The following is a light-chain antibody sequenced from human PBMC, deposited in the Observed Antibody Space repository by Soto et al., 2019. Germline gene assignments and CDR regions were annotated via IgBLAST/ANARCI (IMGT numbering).Light chain of an antibody. V-gene: IGKV3-20*01. J-gene: IGKJ1*01. CDR2: GVS. Sequence: PGDSAPLSCRASQSVTNTSLAWYQQKPGQAPRLLIYGVSSRATDFPDRFSGSGSGTDFTLTISRLEPEDFAEYYFQQYDSSPWTFGQGTKVDIK. CDR3: QQYDSSPWT. CDR1: QSVTNTS.